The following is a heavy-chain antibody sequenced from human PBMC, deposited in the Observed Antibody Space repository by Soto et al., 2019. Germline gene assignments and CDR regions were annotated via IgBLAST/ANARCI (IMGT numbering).Heavy chain of an antibody. CDR3: AFGLYGYDKSRLEY. CDR2: VYFSGST. V-gene: IGHV4-61*01. CDR1: GVSVSSSSYY. D-gene: IGHD3-22*01. J-gene: IGHJ4*02. Sequence: PSETLSLTCTVSGVSVSSSSYYWSWIRQSPGKGLEWIGYVYFSGSTNYSPSLKSRVTISVDTSKDQFSLRLSSVTAADTAVYYCAFGLYGYDKSRLEYWSQGTPDPVSA.